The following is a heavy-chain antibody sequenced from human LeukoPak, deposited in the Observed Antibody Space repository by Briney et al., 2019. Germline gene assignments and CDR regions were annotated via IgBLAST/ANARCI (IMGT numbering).Heavy chain of an antibody. CDR3: ARDSGYSGYDPLDY. D-gene: IGHD5-12*01. V-gene: IGHV1-18*01. CDR1: GYTFTSYG. Sequence: ASVKVSCKASGYTFTSYGISWVRQAPGQGLEWMGWISAYNGSTNYAQKLQGRVTMTTDTSTSTAYMELRSLRSDDTAVYYCARDSGYSGYDPLDYWGQGTLVTVSS. J-gene: IGHJ4*02. CDR2: ISAYNGST.